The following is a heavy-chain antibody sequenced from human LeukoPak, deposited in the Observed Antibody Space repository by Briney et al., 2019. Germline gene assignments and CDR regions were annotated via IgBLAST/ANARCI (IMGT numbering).Heavy chain of an antibody. CDR2: IKQDGSEK. J-gene: IGHJ4*02. CDR1: GFTFSSYW. V-gene: IGHV3-7*01. CDR3: ARERGGSPPFFDY. Sequence: PGGSLRLSCAASGFTFSSYWMSWVRQAPGKGLEWVADIKQDGSEKYYVDSVKGRFTISRDNAKNSLYLQMNSLRAEDTAVYYCARERGGSPPFFDYWGQGTLVTVSS. D-gene: IGHD3-16*01.